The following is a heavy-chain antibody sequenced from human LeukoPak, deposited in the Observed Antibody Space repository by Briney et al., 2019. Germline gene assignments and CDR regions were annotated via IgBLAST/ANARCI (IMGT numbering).Heavy chain of an antibody. CDR2: ISSSSSYI. CDR1: GFTFSTYS. V-gene: IGHV3-21*01. D-gene: IGHD6-6*01. CDR3: ARGFQGYSSSYYFDY. J-gene: IGHJ4*02. Sequence: GGSLRLSCAASGFTFSTYSMNWVRQAPGKGLEWVSSISSSSSYIYYADSVKGRFTISRGNAKNSLYLQMNSLRAEDTAVYYCARGFQGYSSSYYFDYWGQGTLVTVSS.